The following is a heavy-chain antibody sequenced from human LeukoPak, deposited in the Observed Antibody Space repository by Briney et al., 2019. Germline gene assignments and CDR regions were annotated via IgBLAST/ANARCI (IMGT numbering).Heavy chain of an antibody. CDR3: ARDLGVVVVTAMGY. J-gene: IGHJ4*02. CDR2: FDPEDGET. CDR1: GYTLTELF. D-gene: IGHD2-21*02. Sequence: ASVTVSCKVSGYTLTELFMHWVRQAPGKGLEWMGGFDPEDGETIYARKFQGRVTMTRDTSTSTVYMELSSLRSEDTAVYYCARDLGVVVVTAMGYWGQGTLVTVSS. V-gene: IGHV1-24*01.